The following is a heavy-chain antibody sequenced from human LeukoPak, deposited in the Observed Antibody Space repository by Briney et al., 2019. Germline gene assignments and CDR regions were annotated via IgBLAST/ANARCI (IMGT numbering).Heavy chain of an antibody. CDR1: GFTVSSNY. J-gene: IGHJ4*02. CDR2: ISSSSSYI. CDR3: ARDPSNYGDYFQYYFDY. D-gene: IGHD4-17*01. Sequence: PGGSLRLSCAASGFTVSSNYMSWVRQAPGKGLEWVSSISSSSSYIYYADSVKGRFTISRDNAKNSLYLQMNSLGAEDTAVYYCARDPSNYGDYFQYYFDYWGQGTLVTVSS. V-gene: IGHV3-21*01.